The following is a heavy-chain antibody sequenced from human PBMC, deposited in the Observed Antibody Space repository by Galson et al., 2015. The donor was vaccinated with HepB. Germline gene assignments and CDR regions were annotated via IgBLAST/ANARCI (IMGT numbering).Heavy chain of an antibody. J-gene: IGHJ4*02. CDR1: GFTFSTYG. V-gene: IGHV3-33*01. CDR3: ARVREDRTDSGSYSYYFDY. Sequence: SLRLSCATPGFTFSTYGMHWVRQAPGKGLEWVAGIWHDGSNEQYVDSVKGRLTISRDNSKNTLYLQMNSLRVEDTAVYYCARVREDRTDSGSYSYYFDYWGQGTLVTVSS. D-gene: IGHD1-26*01. CDR2: IWHDGSNE.